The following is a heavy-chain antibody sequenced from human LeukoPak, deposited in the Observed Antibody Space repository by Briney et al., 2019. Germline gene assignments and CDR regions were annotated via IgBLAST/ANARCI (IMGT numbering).Heavy chain of an antibody. Sequence: SETLSLTCAVYGGSFSGYYWSWIRQPPGKGLEWIGEINHSGSTNYNPSLKSRVTISVDTSKNQFSLKLSSVTGADTAVYYCARSHSYCSGWYAWGQETLVTVSS. V-gene: IGHV4-34*01. CDR1: GGSFSGYY. CDR3: ARSHSYCSGWYA. D-gene: IGHD6-19*01. J-gene: IGHJ4*02. CDR2: INHSGST.